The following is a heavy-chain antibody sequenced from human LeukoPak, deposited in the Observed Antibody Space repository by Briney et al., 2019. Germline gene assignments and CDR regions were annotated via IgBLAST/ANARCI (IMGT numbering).Heavy chain of an antibody. V-gene: IGHV1-8*01. D-gene: IGHD3-22*01. Sequence: ASVKVSCKASGYTFTSYDINWVQQATGQGLEWMGWMNPNSGNTGYAQKFQGRVTMTRNTSISTAYMELSSLRSEDTAVYYCARGSGSGYYYRYYCYYGMDVWGQGTTVTVSS. CDR1: GYTFTSYD. J-gene: IGHJ6*02. CDR2: MNPNSGNT. CDR3: ARGSGSGYYYRYYCYYGMDV.